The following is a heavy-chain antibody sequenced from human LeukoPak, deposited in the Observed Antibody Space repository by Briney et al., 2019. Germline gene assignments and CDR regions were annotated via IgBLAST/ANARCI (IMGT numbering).Heavy chain of an antibody. CDR1: GFTFSSYE. D-gene: IGHD2-15*01. V-gene: IGHV3-48*03. Sequence: GGSLRPSCAASGFTFSSYEMNWVRQAPGKGLEWVSYISSSGSTIYDADSVKGRFTISRDNAKNSLYLQMNSLRAEDTAVYYCARAGVAGMDVCGQGTTGTVSS. CDR2: ISSSGSTI. J-gene: IGHJ6*02. CDR3: ARAGVAGMDV.